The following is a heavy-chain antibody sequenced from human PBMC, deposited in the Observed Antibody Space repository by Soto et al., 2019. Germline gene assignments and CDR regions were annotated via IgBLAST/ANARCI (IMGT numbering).Heavy chain of an antibody. Sequence: PSETLSLTCGVYGGSFSCYYWSWIRQPPGKGLELIGEINHSGSTNYNPSLKSRVTISVDTSKNQFSLKLSSVTAADTAVDYCARAHVGSAGHLSDYWGQGTLVTVSS. V-gene: IGHV4-34*01. CDR1: GGSFSCYY. D-gene: IGHD3-10*01. CDR3: ARAHVGSAGHLSDY. J-gene: IGHJ4*02. CDR2: INHSGST.